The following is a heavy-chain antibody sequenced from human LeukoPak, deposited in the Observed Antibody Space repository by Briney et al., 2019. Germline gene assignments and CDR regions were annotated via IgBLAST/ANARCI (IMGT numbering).Heavy chain of an antibody. CDR1: GFTVSSNY. V-gene: IGHV3-53*01. Sequence: PGGPLRLSCAASGFTVSSNYLSWVRQAPGKGLECVSVIYSGGNTYYADSVKGRFTISRDNSKNTLFLQMNSLRAEDTAVYYCARRGDGGRSFDYWGQGTLVTVSS. CDR3: ARRGDGGRSFDY. D-gene: IGHD4-23*01. J-gene: IGHJ4*02. CDR2: IYSGGNT.